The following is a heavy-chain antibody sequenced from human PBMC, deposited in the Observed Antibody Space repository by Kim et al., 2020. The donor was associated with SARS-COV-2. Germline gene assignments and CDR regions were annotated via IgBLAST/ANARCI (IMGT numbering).Heavy chain of an antibody. D-gene: IGHD4-17*01. V-gene: IGHV4-59*08. CDR2: IYYTGTT. J-gene: IGHJ3*02. CDR1: GGSISSYY. CDR3: GRRRYVDYAFDM. Sequence: ETLSLTCTVSGGSISSYYWTWIRQPPGKGLQWIGNIYYTGTTDYNPSLKSRVSMSIDRSDDRFSLSLTSLTAADTALYFCGRRRYVDYAFDMWGQGSMV.